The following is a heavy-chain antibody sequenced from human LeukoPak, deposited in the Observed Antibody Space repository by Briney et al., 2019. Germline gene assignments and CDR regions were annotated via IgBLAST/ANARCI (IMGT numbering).Heavy chain of an antibody. CDR1: GFTVSSNY. Sequence: GGSLRLSCAVSGFTVSSNYMSWVRQAPGKGLEWVSVLYTGGTTYYADSVKGRFTISRDNSKNTLYLQMNSPRAEDTAVYYCTGVTGTTVYFDYWGQGALVTVSS. J-gene: IGHJ4*02. CDR2: LYTGGTT. CDR3: TGVTGTTVYFDY. D-gene: IGHD1-7*01. V-gene: IGHV3-66*01.